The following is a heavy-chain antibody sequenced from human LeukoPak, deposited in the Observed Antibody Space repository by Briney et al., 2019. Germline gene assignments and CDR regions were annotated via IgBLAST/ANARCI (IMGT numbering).Heavy chain of an antibody. CDR2: ISSSSSTI. CDR1: GFTFSSYS. Sequence: PGGSLRLSCAASGFTFSSYSMNWVRQAPGKGLEWVSYISSSSSTIYYADSVKGRFTISRDNAKNSLYLQMNSLRAEDTAVYYCARAPHYYYYYMDVWGKGTTVTVSS. V-gene: IGHV3-48*01. J-gene: IGHJ6*03. CDR3: ARAPHYYYYYMDV.